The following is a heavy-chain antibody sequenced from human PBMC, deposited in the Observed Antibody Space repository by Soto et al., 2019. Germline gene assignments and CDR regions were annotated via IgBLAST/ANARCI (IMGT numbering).Heavy chain of an antibody. D-gene: IGHD1-26*01. CDR3: ARPRGATTDFDC. CDR2: IYYSGST. J-gene: IGHJ4*02. V-gene: IGHV4-39*01. CDR1: GASISSGSYY. Sequence: ESRSLTCTVSGASISSGSYYWGWVRQPPGKGLEWIGSIYYSGSTYYNPSLKSRVTISVDTSKNQFSLKLSSVTAADTAVYYCARPRGATTDFDCWGQGTLVTVYS.